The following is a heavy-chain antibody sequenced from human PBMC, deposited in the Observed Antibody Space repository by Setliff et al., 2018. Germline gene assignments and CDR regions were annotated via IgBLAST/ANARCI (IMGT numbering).Heavy chain of an antibody. CDR2: IKQDGSEK. CDR1: GFTFSSYS. Sequence: GGSLRLSCAASGFTFSSYSMNWVRQAPGKGLEWVANIKQDGSEKYYVDSVKGRFSISRDNAKNSLYLQMNSLRAEDTAVYYCASSGGGFDWLLGRPGYYGMDVWGQGTTVTVSS. CDR3: ASSGGGFDWLLGRPGYYGMDV. D-gene: IGHD3-9*01. J-gene: IGHJ6*02. V-gene: IGHV3-7*01.